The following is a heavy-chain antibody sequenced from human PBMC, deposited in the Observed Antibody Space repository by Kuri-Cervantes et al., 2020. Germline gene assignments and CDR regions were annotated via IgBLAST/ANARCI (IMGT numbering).Heavy chain of an antibody. V-gene: IGHV1-24*01. CDR1: GYTLTELS. D-gene: IGHD6-19*01. J-gene: IGHJ4*02. CDR2: FDPEDGET. Sequence: ASVKVSCKVSGYTLTELSMHWARQAPGKGLEWMGGFDPEDGETIYAQKFQGRVTITADESTSTAYMELSSLRSEDTAVYYCARSSGVGSTVAGLGFDYWGQGTLVTVSS. CDR3: ARSSGVGSTVAGLGFDY.